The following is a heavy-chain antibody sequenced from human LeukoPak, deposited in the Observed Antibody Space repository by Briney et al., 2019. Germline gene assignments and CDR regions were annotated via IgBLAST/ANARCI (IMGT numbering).Heavy chain of an antibody. V-gene: IGHV4-59*08. CDR1: GGSISSYY. CDR3: ARHKDAHYYYYGTDV. Sequence: SETLSLTCTVSGGSISSYYWSWIRQPPGKGLEWIGYIYYSGSTNYNPSLKSRVTISVDTSKNQFSLKLSSVTAAGTAVYYCARHKDAHYYYYGTDVWGQGTTVTVSS. J-gene: IGHJ6*02. CDR2: IYYSGST.